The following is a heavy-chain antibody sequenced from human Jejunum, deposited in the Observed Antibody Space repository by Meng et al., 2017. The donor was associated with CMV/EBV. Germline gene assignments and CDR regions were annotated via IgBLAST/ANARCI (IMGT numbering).Heavy chain of an antibody. CDR3: ARARMVRGVVGEFDY. D-gene: IGHD3-10*01. CDR1: GFPFHTYW. V-gene: IGHV3-74*01. Sequence: SGFPFHTYWMHWVRQDPGKGLVWVSRINDDGSSTRYADSVKGRFTISRDNAKNTLYLQMDSLRVEDTAVYYCARARMVRGVVGEFDYWGQGTLVTVSS. J-gene: IGHJ4*02. CDR2: INDDGSST.